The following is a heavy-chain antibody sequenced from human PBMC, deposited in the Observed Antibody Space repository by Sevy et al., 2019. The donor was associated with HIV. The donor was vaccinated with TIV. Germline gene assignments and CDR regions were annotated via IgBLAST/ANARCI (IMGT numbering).Heavy chain of an antibody. Sequence: GGSLRLSCAASGFTFSNAWMNWVRQAPGKGLEWVGRIKSKTDGGTTDYAAPVKGRFTISRDDSKNTLYLQMNSLKTEDTAVYYCTTIPRITMIVSSDYWGQGTLVTVSS. J-gene: IGHJ4*02. CDR3: TTIPRITMIVSSDY. D-gene: IGHD3-22*01. CDR2: IKSKTDGGTT. V-gene: IGHV3-15*07. CDR1: GFTFSNAW.